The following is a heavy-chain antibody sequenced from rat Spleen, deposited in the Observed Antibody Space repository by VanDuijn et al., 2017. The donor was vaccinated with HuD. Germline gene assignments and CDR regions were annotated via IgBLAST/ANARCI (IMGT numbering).Heavy chain of an antibody. CDR1: GFTFSNYG. CDR2: TTPSGGGT. CDR3: TTDLHLQYYFDY. Sequence: EVKLVESGGGLVQPGNSLTLSCVASGFTFSNYGMHWIRQAPTKGLEWVASTTPSGGGTYYRDSVKGRFTISRDNAKSTLYLQMDSLRSEDTATYYCTTDLHLQYYFDYWGQGVMVTVSS. D-gene: IGHD2-1*01. J-gene: IGHJ2*01. V-gene: IGHV5-19*01.